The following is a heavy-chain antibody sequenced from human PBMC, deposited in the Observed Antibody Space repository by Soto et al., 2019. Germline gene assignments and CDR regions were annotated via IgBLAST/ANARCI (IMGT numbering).Heavy chain of an antibody. CDR1: GGSISSSSYY. D-gene: IGHD3-9*01. J-gene: IGHJ3*02. CDR3: ATNTVWRDFDLDLDI. Sequence: QLQLQESGPGLVKPSETLSLTCTVSGGSISSSSYYWGWIRQPPGKGLEWIGSIYYSGSTYYNPSLKSRVTISVDTSKNQFSLKLSSVTAADTAVYYCATNTVWRDFDLDLDIWGQGTKVTV. CDR2: IYYSGST. V-gene: IGHV4-39*01.